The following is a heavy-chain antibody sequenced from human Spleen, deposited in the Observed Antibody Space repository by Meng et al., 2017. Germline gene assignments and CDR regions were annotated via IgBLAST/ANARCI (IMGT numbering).Heavy chain of an antibody. CDR2: INPNSGGT. J-gene: IGHJ4*02. CDR1: GYTFTGYY. Sequence: ASVKVSCKASGYTFTGYYMHWVRQAPGQGLEWMGWINPNSGGTNYAQKFQGRVTMTRDTSISTAYMELSRLRSDDTAVYYCARTPITMIVVVITAQFDYWGQGKRVTGCS. D-gene: IGHD3-22*01. V-gene: IGHV1-2*02. CDR3: ARTPITMIVVVITAQFDY.